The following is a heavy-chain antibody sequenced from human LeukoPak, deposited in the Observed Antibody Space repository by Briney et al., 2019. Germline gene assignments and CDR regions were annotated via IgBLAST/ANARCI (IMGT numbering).Heavy chain of an antibody. V-gene: IGHV3-66*01. J-gene: IGHJ4*02. Sequence: GGSLRLSCAASGFTVSSNYMSWVRQAPGKGLEWVSAIYSSGGTSYADSVKGRFTISRDNSKNTLYLQMNSLRAEDTAVFYCAKDSSVFHYDSRNLDYWGQGTLVTVSS. CDR3: AKDSSVFHYDSRNLDY. CDR1: GFTVSSNY. CDR2: IYSSGGT. D-gene: IGHD3-22*01.